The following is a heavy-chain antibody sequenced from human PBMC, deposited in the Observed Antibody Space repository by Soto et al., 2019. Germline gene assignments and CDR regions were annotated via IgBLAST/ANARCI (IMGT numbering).Heavy chain of an antibody. V-gene: IGHV6-1*01. CDR1: GDSVSCNSAA. Sequence: QTLSLTCAISGDSVSCNSAAWNWIRQSPSRGLEWLGRTYYRSRWYNDYAVSVKSRITVTPDTPKNQFSLHLNSVTPEDTAVYYCSREFPYYGSSDSYLGYWRQRALVTVAS. J-gene: IGHJ4*02. CDR3: SREFPYYGSSDSYLGY. CDR2: TYYRSRWYN. D-gene: IGHD3-16*01.